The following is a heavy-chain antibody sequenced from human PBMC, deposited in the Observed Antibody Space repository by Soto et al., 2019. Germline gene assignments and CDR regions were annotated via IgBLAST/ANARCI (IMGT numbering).Heavy chain of an antibody. D-gene: IGHD5-12*01. CDR2: ILPIFGTA. Sequence: GSSVKVSCKASGGTFSSYAISWVRQAPGQGLEWMGGILPIFGTANYAQKFQGRVTITADESTSTAYMELSSLRSEDTAVYYCARVSDSGYDMRPYYYYYYGMDVWGQGTTVTVSS. V-gene: IGHV1-69*13. CDR3: ARVSDSGYDMRPYYYYYYGMDV. CDR1: GGTFSSYA. J-gene: IGHJ6*02.